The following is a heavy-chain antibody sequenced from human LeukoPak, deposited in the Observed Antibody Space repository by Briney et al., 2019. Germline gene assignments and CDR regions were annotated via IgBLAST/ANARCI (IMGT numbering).Heavy chain of an antibody. J-gene: IGHJ4*02. CDR2: ISSGSSAI. CDR3: AGGGGVGAKY. V-gene: IGHV3-21*04. D-gene: IGHD1-26*01. CDR1: GFTFTTYS. Sequence: PGGSLRLSCEASGFTFTTYSVTWVRQAPGKGLEWVSIISSGSSAIFSADALKGRFTISRDNSKNTLYLQMNSLRAEDTAVYYCAGGGGVGAKYWGQGTLVTVSS.